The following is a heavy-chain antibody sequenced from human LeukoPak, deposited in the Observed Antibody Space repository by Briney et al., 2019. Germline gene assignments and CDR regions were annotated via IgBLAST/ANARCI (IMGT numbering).Heavy chain of an antibody. J-gene: IGHJ4*02. Sequence: PGGSLRLSCAASGFTFSSYGMHWVRQAPGKGLEWVAVIWYDGSNKYYADSVKGRFTISRDNSKNTLYLQMNSLRAEDTAVYYCARGGLATPFEYWGQGTLVTVSS. CDR1: GFTFSSYG. CDR3: ARGGLATPFEY. D-gene: IGHD5-12*01. V-gene: IGHV3-33*01. CDR2: IWYDGSNK.